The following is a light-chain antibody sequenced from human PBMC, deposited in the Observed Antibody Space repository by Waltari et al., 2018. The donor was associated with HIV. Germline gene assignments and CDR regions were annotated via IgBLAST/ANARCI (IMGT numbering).Light chain of an antibody. CDR1: SNNVGYEG. J-gene: IGLJ3*02. CDR2: RNN. CDR3: TAWDSSLSAWV. Sequence: QAGLTQPPSVSKGLRQTATLTCTGNSNNVGYEGAAWLQQHQGHPPKLLSCRNNNRPSWISERFSASRSGDTASLTSTGLQPEDEADYYCTAWDSSLSAWVFGGGTKLTVL. V-gene: IGLV10-54*01.